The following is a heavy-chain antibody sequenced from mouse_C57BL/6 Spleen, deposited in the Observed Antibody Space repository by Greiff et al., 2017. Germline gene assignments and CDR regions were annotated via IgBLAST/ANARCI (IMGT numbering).Heavy chain of an antibody. V-gene: IGHV1-76*01. CDR1: GYTFTDYY. CDR2: IYPGSGNT. J-gene: IGHJ3*01. Sequence: VQLVESGAELVRPGASVKLSCKASGYTFTDYYINWVKQRPGQGLEWIARIYPGSGNTYYNEKFKGKATLTAEKSSSTAYMQLSSLTSEDSAVYFCASNPWFAYWGQGTLVTVSA. CDR3: ASNPWFAY.